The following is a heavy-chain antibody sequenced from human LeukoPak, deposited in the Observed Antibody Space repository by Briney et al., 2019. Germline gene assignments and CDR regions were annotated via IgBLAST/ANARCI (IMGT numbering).Heavy chain of an antibody. Sequence: RASVKVSCKASGYTFTSYDINWVRQATGQGLEWMGWMNPNSGNTGYAQKFQGRVTMTRNTSISTAYMELSSLRSEDTAVYYCARAALNYDYVWGSYRLNWFDPWGQGTLVTVSS. CDR1: GYTFTSYD. CDR3: ARAALNYDYVWGSYRLNWFDP. V-gene: IGHV1-8*01. CDR2: MNPNSGNT. J-gene: IGHJ5*02. D-gene: IGHD3-16*02.